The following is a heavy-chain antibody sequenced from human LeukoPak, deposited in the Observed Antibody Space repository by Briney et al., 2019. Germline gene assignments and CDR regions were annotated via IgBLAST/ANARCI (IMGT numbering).Heavy chain of an antibody. Sequence: ASVKVSCKASGYTFTSYYMHWVRQAPGQGPEWMGIINPSGGSTSYAQKFQGRVTMTRDTSTSTAYMELSSLRSEDTAVYYCARDPVGSQFDPWGQGTLVTVSS. CDR2: INPSGGST. J-gene: IGHJ5*02. CDR1: GYTFTSYY. D-gene: IGHD1-26*01. V-gene: IGHV1-46*01. CDR3: ARDPVGSQFDP.